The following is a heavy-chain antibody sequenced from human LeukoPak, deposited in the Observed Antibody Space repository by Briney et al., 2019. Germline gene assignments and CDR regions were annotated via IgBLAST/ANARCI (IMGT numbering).Heavy chain of an antibody. CDR3: ARGYRRYYYGSGSNDAFDI. J-gene: IGHJ3*02. V-gene: IGHV4-34*01. CDR1: GGSFSGYY. Sequence: PSETLSLTCAVYGGSFSGYYWSWIRQPPGKGLEGIGEINHSGSTNYNPSLKSRVTISVDTSKNQFSLKLSSVTAADTAVYYCARGYRRYYYGSGSNDAFDIWGQGTMVTVSS. CDR2: INHSGST. D-gene: IGHD3-10*01.